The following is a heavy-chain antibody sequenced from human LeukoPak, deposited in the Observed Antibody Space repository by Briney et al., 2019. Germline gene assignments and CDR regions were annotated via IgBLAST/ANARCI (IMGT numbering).Heavy chain of an antibody. V-gene: IGHV3-74*01. CDR3: ARPAGAVPDEY. Sequence: GGSLRLSCAASGNYWMHWVRQAPGKGLVWVSHINSDGSWTSYADSVKGRFTISKGNAKNTLYLQMNSLRAEDTAVYYCARPAGAVPDEYWGQGILVTVSS. CDR2: INSDGSWT. J-gene: IGHJ4*02. D-gene: IGHD6-19*01. CDR1: GNYW.